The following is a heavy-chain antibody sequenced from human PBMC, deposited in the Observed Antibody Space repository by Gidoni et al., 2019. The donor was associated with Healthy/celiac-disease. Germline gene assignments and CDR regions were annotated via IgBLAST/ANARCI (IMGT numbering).Heavy chain of an antibody. Sequence: QITLKESGPTLVKPTQTLTLTCTFSGFSLNTSGVGVGWIRQPPGKALEWLALIYWDDDKRYSPSLKSRLTITKDTSKNQVVLTMTNMDPVDTATYYCAHTLGWHLNPNFDYWGQGTLVTVSS. D-gene: IGHD6-19*01. CDR1: GFSLNTSGVG. CDR2: IYWDDDK. J-gene: IGHJ4*02. V-gene: IGHV2-5*02. CDR3: AHTLGWHLNPNFDY.